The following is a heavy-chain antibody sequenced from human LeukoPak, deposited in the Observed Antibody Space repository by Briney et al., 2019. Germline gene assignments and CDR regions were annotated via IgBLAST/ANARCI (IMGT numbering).Heavy chain of an antibody. D-gene: IGHD2-15*01. CDR3: ARDRYCSGGSCYMEPIDY. V-gene: IGHV4-39*07. Sequence: SETLSLTCTVSGGSIRSSSYYWGWIRQPPGKGLEWIGSIYYSGSTYYNPSLKSRVTISVDTSKNQFSLKLSSVTAADTAVYYCARDRYCSGGSCYMEPIDYWGQGTLVTVSS. J-gene: IGHJ4*02. CDR1: GGSIRSSSYY. CDR2: IYYSGST.